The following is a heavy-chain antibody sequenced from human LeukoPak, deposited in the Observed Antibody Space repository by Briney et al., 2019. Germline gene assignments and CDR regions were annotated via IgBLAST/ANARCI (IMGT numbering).Heavy chain of an antibody. CDR3: AKDQLNRFCSGGSCSVTHDY. V-gene: IGHV3-23*01. J-gene: IGHJ4*02. CDR2: TGGPGHDT. D-gene: IGHD2-15*01. CDR1: GFTFSEYA. Sequence: GGSLRLSCAASGFTFSEYAMSWVRQAPGKGLEWVSATGGPGHDTYYVDSVKGRFTISRDNSKNTLYLQMNSLRAEDTAVYYCAKDQLNRFCSGGSCSVTHDYWGQGTLVTVSS.